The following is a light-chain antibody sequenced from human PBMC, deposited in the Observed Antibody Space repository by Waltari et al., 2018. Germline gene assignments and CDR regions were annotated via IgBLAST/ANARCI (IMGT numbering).Light chain of an antibody. CDR1: SSDVGGYNF. CDR2: DVS. CDR3: SSYTSSTTVV. Sequence: QSALTQPASVSGSPGQSITISCTGTSSDVGGYNFFSWYQQHPGKAPKLMIFDVSIRPSGISNRFSGSKSGNTASLTISGLRAEDEADYSCSSYTSSTTVVFGGGTKLTVL. V-gene: IGLV2-14*03. J-gene: IGLJ3*02.